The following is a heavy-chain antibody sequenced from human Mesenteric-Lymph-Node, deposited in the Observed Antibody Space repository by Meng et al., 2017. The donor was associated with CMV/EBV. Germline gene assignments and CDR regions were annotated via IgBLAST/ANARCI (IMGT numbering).Heavy chain of an antibody. CDR3: ARTDPMSGEVFDI. J-gene: IGHJ3*02. D-gene: IGHD2-15*01. CDR2: IFQSGST. CDR1: GYSISSSYY. Sequence: SETLSLTCTVSGYSISSSYYWGWIRQPPGKGLEWVVSIFQSGSTYYNPSLKARVSISLDASKNQFSLKLSSVTAADTAIYYCARTDPMSGEVFDIWGQGTMVTVSS. V-gene: IGHV4-38-2*02.